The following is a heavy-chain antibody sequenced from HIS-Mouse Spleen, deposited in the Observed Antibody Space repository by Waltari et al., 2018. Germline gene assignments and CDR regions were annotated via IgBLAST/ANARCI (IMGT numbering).Heavy chain of an antibody. CDR1: GFTFSSYA. CDR3: AREGRGWELLAFDI. D-gene: IGHD1-26*01. Sequence: QVQLVESGGGVVQPGRSLRLSCAASGFTFSSYAMHWVRQAPGKGLEWVAVISYDGKKKSYADSVKGRFTLSRDNSKNTLYLKMNSRRAEDTAVYYCAREGRGWELLAFDIWGQGTMVTVSS. J-gene: IGHJ3*02. V-gene: IGHV3-30*04. CDR2: ISYDGKKK.